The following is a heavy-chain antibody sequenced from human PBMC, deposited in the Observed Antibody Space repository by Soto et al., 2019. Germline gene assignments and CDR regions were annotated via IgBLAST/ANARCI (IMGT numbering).Heavy chain of an antibody. CDR1: GFTFSSYS. CDR3: ARASRQLWWDCMDV. Sequence: QVQLVESGGGVVQPGRSLRLSCAASGFTFSSYSMHWVRQAPGKGLEWVAVISNDGHNKYYADSVKGRFTISRDNSKNTLSLQMNSLRAEDTAMYYCARASRQLWWDCMDVWGQGTTVTVSS. J-gene: IGHJ6*02. V-gene: IGHV3-30-3*01. CDR2: ISNDGHNK. D-gene: IGHD5-18*01.